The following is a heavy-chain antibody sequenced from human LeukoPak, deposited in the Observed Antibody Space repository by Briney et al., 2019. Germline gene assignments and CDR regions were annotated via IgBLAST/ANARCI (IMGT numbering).Heavy chain of an antibody. CDR1: GYTFTSYG. Sequence: ASVKVSCKASGYTFTSYGISWVRQAPGQGLEWMGWISAYNGNTNYAQKLQGRVTMTTDTSTSTAYMELRSLRSDDTAVYYCARAPPYYHDSSGYRAGYYYGMDVWGQGTTVTVSS. CDR3: ARAPPYYHDSSGYRAGYYYGMDV. J-gene: IGHJ6*02. D-gene: IGHD3-22*01. V-gene: IGHV1-18*01. CDR2: ISAYNGNT.